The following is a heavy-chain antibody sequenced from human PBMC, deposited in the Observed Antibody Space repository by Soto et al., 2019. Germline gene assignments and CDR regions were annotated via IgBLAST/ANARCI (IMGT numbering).Heavy chain of an antibody. J-gene: IGHJ6*02. CDR2: INAGNGNT. V-gene: IGHV1-3*01. CDR3: ARDLSVNQYDSSRGYWYYGMDV. CDR1: GYTFTAYA. D-gene: IGHD3-22*01. Sequence: ASVKVSCKASGYTFTAYAIHWVRQAPGLRLEWMGWINAGNGNTKYSQKFQGRVTITRDTSASAAYMEVSSLRSEDTAVFYCARDLSVNQYDSSRGYWYYGMDVWGQ.